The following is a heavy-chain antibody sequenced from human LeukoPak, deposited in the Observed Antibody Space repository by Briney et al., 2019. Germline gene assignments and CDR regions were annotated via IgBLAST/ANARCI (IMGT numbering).Heavy chain of an antibody. CDR2: MTHDGSDE. Sequence: GGSLRLSCAASGFTFNYWMIWARQAPGKGLEWVATMTHDGSDEYYLDSVKGRFTISRDSAKNSIYLQMNSLRVEDTSTYYCAKGDLENWGQGTLVTVSS. CDR1: GFTFNYW. J-gene: IGHJ4*02. V-gene: IGHV3-7*01. CDR3: AKGDLEN.